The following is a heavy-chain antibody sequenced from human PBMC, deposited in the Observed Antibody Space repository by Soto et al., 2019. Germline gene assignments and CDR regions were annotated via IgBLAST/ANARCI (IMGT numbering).Heavy chain of an antibody. CDR3: ARDIAAGPYGMDV. D-gene: IGHD6-13*01. CDR2: IYYSGST. CDR1: GGSISSGDYY. V-gene: IGHV4-30-4*01. J-gene: IGHJ6*02. Sequence: LTCTVSGGSISSGDYYWSWIRQPPGKGLEWIGYIYYSGSTYYNPSLKSRVTISVDTSKNQFSLKLSSVTAADTAVYYCARDIAAGPYGMDVWGQGTTVTVSS.